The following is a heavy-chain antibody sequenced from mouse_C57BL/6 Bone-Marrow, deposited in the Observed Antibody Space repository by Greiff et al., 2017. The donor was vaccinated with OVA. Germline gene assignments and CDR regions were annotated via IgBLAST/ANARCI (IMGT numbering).Heavy chain of an antibody. J-gene: IGHJ3*01. CDR2: IYPGGGYT. V-gene: IGHV1-63*01. D-gene: IGHD3-2*02. CDR3: ASPDSSGYGAWFAY. Sequence: QVHVKQSGAELVRPGTSVKMSCKASGYTFTNYWIGWAKQRPGHGLEWIGDIYPGGGYTNYNEKFKGKATLTADKSSSTAYMQFSSLTSEDSAIYYCASPDSSGYGAWFAYWGQGTLVTVSA. CDR1: GYTFTNYW.